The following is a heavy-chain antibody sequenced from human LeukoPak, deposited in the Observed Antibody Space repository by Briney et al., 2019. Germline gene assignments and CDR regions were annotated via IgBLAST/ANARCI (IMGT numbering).Heavy chain of an antibody. CDR1: GFAFDEHG. CDR3: ARAPITSPFYFDY. J-gene: IGHJ4*02. V-gene: IGHV3-20*04. D-gene: IGHD2-2*01. Sequence: RTGGSLRLSCTASGFAFDEHGMSWVRQVPGKGLGWVSGINWSGGSTGYADPLRGRFTISRDNAKNSLYLQMDSLRAEDTALYYCARAPITSPFYFDYWGQGTLVTVSS. CDR2: INWSGGST.